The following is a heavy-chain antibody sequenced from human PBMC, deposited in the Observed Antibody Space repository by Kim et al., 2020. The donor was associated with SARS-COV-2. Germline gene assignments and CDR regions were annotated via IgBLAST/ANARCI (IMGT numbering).Heavy chain of an antibody. J-gene: IGHJ4*02. V-gene: IGHV3-23*01. CDR3: AKAFASAGTDFDH. CDR1: GITFNNYA. D-gene: IGHD6-13*01. CDR2: ISGSGDNT. Sequence: GGSLRLSCAVSGITFNNYAMNWVRQGPGKGLEWVSSISGSGDNTYYADSVKGRFTISRDNSENTLYLQLNSLRAEDTAVYYCAKAFASAGTDFDHWGQGILVTVSA.